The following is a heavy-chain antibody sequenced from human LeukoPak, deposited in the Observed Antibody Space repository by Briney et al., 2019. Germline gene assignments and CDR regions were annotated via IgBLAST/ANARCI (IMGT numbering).Heavy chain of an antibody. CDR2: INPNSGGT. D-gene: IGHD3-22*01. CDR1: GYTFTGYY. V-gene: IGHV1-2*02. J-gene: IGHJ4*02. CDR3: ARVYYDSSGYPDY. Sequence: ASVKVSCKASGYTFTGYYMHWVRQAPGQGLEWMGWINPNSGGTNYAQKFQGRVTMTRDTSISTAYMELSRLRSDDTAVYYCARVYYDSSGYPDYWGQGTLVTVSS.